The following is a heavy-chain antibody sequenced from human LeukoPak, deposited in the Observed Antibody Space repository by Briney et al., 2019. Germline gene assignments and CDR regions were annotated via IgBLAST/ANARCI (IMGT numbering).Heavy chain of an antibody. CDR1: GFTFSSYA. J-gene: IGHJ1*01. V-gene: IGHV3-23*01. CDR2: ISGSGGST. Sequence: GGSLRLSCAASGFTFSSYAMSWVRQAPGKGLEWVSAISGSGGSTYYADSVKGRFTISRDNSKNTLYLQMNSLRAEDTAVYYCAKTNHAYYYDSSGYPVYFQHWGQGTLVTVSS. CDR3: AKTNHAYYYDSSGYPVYFQH. D-gene: IGHD3-22*01.